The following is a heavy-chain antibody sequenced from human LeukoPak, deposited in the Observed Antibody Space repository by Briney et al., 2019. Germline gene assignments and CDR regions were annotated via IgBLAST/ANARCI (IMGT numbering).Heavy chain of an antibody. D-gene: IGHD4-11*01. CDR1: GFTVSSNY. Sequence: GGSLRLSCAASGFTVSSNYMSWVRQAPGKGLEWVSVIYSGGSTYYADSVKGRFTISRDNSKNTLYLQMNNLRAEDTAVYYCARDDYSNSYYFDYWGQGTLVTVSS. CDR3: ARDDYSNSYYFDY. CDR2: IYSGGST. V-gene: IGHV3-66*01. J-gene: IGHJ4*02.